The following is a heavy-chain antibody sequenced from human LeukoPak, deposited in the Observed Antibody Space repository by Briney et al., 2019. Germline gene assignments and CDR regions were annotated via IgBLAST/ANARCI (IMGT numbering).Heavy chain of an antibody. V-gene: IGHV3-30*03. CDR3: ARGARYSSSWYSFDY. CDR2: ISYDGSNK. D-gene: IGHD6-13*01. J-gene: IGHJ4*02. CDR1: GFTFSTYW. Sequence: GGSLRLSCAASGFTFSTYWMHWVRQAPGKGLEWVAVISYDGSNKYYADSVKGRFTISRDNSKNTLYLQMNSLRAEDTAVYYCARGARYSSSWYSFDYWGQGTLVTVSS.